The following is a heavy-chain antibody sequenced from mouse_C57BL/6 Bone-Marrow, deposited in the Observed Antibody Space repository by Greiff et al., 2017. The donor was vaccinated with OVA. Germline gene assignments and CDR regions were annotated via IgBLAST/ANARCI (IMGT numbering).Heavy chain of an antibody. CDR2: IYPRSGNT. V-gene: IGHV1-81*01. D-gene: IGHD2-13*01. CDR1: GYTFTSYG. J-gene: IGHJ2*01. CDR3: ASCDRDFDD. Sequence: VQLQQSGAELARPGASVKLSCKASGYTFTSYGISWVKQRTGQGLEWIGDIYPRSGNTYYNEKFKGKATLTADKSSSTAYMGLRSLTSEDSAVYFCASCDRDFDDWGQGTTLTVSS.